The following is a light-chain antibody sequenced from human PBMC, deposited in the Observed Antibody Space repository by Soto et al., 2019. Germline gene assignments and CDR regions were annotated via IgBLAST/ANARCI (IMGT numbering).Light chain of an antibody. J-gene: IGKJ4*01. CDR1: QRVGGG. CDR3: QQSYSTPLT. CDR2: GGS. V-gene: IGKV1-39*01. Sequence: DIQMTQSPSTLSASAGDRVTITCRASQRVGGGLVWYQQKPGKAPKILIYGGSSLESGVPSRFSGSGSGTDFTLTISSLQPEDFATYYCQQSYSTPLTFGGGTKGDIK.